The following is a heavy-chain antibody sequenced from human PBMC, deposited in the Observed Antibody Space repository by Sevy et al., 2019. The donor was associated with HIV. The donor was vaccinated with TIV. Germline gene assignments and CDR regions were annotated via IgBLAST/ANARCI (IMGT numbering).Heavy chain of an antibody. CDR2: INEDGTKD. V-gene: IGHV3-7*01. CDR1: GINFSGYW. CDR3: ARDSGGYDF. Sequence: GGSLRLSCAASGINFSGYWMSWVRQVPGKGLEWVANINEDGTKDYYVGSVKGRFTISRDNAKNSLYLQMNSVRVEDTAVCYCARDSGGYDFWGQGTLVTVSS. J-gene: IGHJ4*02. D-gene: IGHD5-12*01.